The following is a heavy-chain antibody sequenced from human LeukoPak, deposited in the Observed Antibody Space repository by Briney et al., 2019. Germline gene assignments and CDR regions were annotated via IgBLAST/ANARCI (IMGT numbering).Heavy chain of an antibody. CDR1: GFTFSSYG. D-gene: IGHD3-22*01. V-gene: IGHV3-30*18. CDR3: AKDFVPYYDSSGYYYTTNDY. Sequence: PGGSLRLSRAASGFTFSSYGMHWVRQAPGKGLEWVAVISYDGSNKYYADSVKGRFTISRDNSKNTLYLQMNSLRAEDTAVYYCAKDFVPYYDSSGYYYTTNDYWGQGTLVTVSS. CDR2: ISYDGSNK. J-gene: IGHJ4*02.